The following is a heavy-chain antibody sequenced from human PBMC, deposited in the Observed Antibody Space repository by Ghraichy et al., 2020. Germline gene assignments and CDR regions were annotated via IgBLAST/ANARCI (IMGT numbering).Heavy chain of an antibody. D-gene: IGHD2-2*01. CDR2: IIPIFGTA. J-gene: IGHJ6*02. Sequence: SVKVSCKASGGTFSSYAISWVRQAPGQGLEWMGGIIPIFGTANYAQKFQGRVTITADESTSTAYMELSSLRSEDTAVYYCARVRVVPAAMDYYYGMDVWGQGTTVTVSS. V-gene: IGHV1-69*13. CDR3: ARVRVVPAAMDYYYGMDV. CDR1: GGTFSSYA.